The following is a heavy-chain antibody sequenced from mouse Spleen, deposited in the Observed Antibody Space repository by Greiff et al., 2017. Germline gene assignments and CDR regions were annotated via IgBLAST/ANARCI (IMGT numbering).Heavy chain of an antibody. CDR1: GYAFSSSW. V-gene: IGHV1-82*01. D-gene: IGHD4-1*01. CDR2: IYPGDGDT. J-gene: IGHJ2*01. CDR3: ERERTNWDGFDY. Sequence: QVQLKQSGPELVKPGASVKISCKASGYAFSSSWMNWVKQRPGKGLEWIGRIYPGDGDTNYNGKFKGKATLTADKSSSTAYMQLSSLTSEDSAVSFCERERTNWDGFDYWGQGTTLTVSS.